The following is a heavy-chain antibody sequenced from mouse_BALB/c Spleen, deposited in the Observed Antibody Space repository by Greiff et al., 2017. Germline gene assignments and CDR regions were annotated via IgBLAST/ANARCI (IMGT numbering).Heavy chain of an antibody. Sequence: VHLVESGGGLVQPGGSRKLSCAASGFTFSSYGMSWVRQTPDKRLELVATINSNGGSTYYPDSVKGRFTISRDNAKNTLYLQMSSLKSEDTAMYYCARAYYYGSSYGYFDVWGAGTTVTVSS. CDR3: ARAYYYGSSYGYFDV. J-gene: IGHJ1*01. CDR1: GFTFSSYG. CDR2: INSNGGST. V-gene: IGHV5-6-3*01. D-gene: IGHD1-1*01.